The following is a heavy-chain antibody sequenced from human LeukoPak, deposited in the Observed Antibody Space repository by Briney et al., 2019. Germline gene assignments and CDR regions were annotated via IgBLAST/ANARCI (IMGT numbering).Heavy chain of an antibody. CDR1: GASLRSNY. D-gene: IGHD3-16*01. V-gene: IGHV4-59*01. J-gene: IGHJ3*02. CDR2: IYYSGVN. CDR3: AREKWGGSNWGGAFDI. Sequence: PQTLSLTCTVSGASLRSNYWSWVRQSPGKGLEWIGNIYYSGVNNNNPSLESRVTMSLDTSKNQVSLRLSSVTAADTAVYYCAREKWGGSNWGGAFDIWGQGTVVTVSP.